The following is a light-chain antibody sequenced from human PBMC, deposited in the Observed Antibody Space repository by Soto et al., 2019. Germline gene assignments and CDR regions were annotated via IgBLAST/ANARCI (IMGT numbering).Light chain of an antibody. CDR3: QQVKSYPRT. J-gene: IGKJ4*01. V-gene: IGKV1-9*01. CDR2: AES. Sequence: DIQLTQSPSFLSASLGDRVTITCRASQGIAGSLAWYQQKPGKPPKLLIYAESTLQSGVPSRFSGSGSGTRGTLTISSLQPEDFATYYCQQVKSYPRTFGGGTKV. CDR1: QGIAGS.